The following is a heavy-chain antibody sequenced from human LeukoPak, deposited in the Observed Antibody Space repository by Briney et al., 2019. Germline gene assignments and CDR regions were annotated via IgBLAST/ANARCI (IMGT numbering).Heavy chain of an antibody. CDR3: ARDLHPRLTGYFDY. Sequence: GGSLRLSCVASGFTVSSYYVSWVRQAPGKGLEWVSVIYSGGSTYYADSVEGRFTVSRDNSKNTLYLEMKGLRADDTAVYYCARDLHPRLTGYFDYWGQGTVVTVSS. V-gene: IGHV3-53*01. D-gene: IGHD3-16*01. J-gene: IGHJ4*02. CDR1: GFTVSSYY. CDR2: IYSGGST.